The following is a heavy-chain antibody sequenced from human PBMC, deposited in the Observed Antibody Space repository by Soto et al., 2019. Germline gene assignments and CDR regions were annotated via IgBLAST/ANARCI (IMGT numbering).Heavy chain of an antibody. V-gene: IGHV4-4*07. CDR3: ARERLVYCSGGSCYSPARWFDP. Sequence: PSETLSLTCTVSGDSISSYYCSWIRHPAGTGLEWIGRIYTSGSTNYNPSLKRRVTMSVDTSKNQFSLTLSSVTAADTAVYYCARERLVYCSGGSCYSPARWFDPWGQGTLVTVSS. D-gene: IGHD2-15*01. CDR1: GDSISSYY. CDR2: IYTSGST. J-gene: IGHJ5*02.